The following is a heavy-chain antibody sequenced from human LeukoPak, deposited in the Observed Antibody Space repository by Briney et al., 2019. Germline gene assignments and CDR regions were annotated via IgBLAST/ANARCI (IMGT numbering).Heavy chain of an antibody. CDR3: AREYCSSTSCHEVDV. J-gene: IGHJ6*04. CDR1: GGSISSSSYY. D-gene: IGHD2-2*01. Sequence: TSETLSLTCTVSGGSISSSSYYWGWIRQPPGKGLEWIGYIYYSGSTNYNPSLKSRVTISVDTSKNQFSLKLSSVTAADTAVYYCAREYCSSTSCHEVDVWGKGTTVTVSS. V-gene: IGHV4-61*01. CDR2: IYYSGST.